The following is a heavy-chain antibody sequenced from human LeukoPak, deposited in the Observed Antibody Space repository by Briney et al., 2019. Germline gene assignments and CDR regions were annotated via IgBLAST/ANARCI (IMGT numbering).Heavy chain of an antibody. V-gene: IGHV4-30-2*01. CDR3: ARGGRASYNWFDP. J-gene: IGHJ5*02. CDR2: IYHSGST. CDR1: GGSISSGGYS. D-gene: IGHD3-16*01. Sequence: ASETLSLTCAVSGGSISSGGYSWSWIRQPPGKGLEWIGYIYHSGSTYYNPSLKSRVTISVDRSKLQFSLKLSSVTAADTAVYYCARGGRASYNWFDPWGQGTLVTVSS.